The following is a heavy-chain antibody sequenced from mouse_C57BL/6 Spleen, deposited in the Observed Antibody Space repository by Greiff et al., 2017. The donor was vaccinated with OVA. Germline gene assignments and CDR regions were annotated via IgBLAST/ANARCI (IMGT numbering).Heavy chain of an antibody. Sequence: VQLQQSGPELVKPGASVKISCKASGYSFTGYYMNWVKQSPEKSLEWIGEINPSTGGTTYNQKFKAKATLTVDKSSSTAYMQLKSLTSEDSAVYYCAIRWLPYYAMDYWGQGTSVTVSS. V-gene: IGHV1-42*01. D-gene: IGHD2-2*01. CDR1: GYSFTGYY. CDR2: INPSTGGT. J-gene: IGHJ4*01. CDR3: AIRWLPYYAMDY.